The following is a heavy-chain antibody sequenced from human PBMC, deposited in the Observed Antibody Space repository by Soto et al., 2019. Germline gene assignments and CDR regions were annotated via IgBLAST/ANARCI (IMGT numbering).Heavy chain of an antibody. CDR2: IHHSGNT. CDR3: AATLVRWDTAKSGGSRYDY. D-gene: IGHD2-15*01. V-gene: IGHV4-34*01. CDR1: SGSFNGYY. J-gene: IGHJ4*02. Sequence: PSETLSLTCAVYSGSFNGYYWSWIRQPPGKGLEWIGEIHHSGNTNYNPTLKSRVTISVDTSKNQFSLNLISVTAGDTAVYFCAATLVRWDTAKSGGSRYDYWGQGTLSTVSS.